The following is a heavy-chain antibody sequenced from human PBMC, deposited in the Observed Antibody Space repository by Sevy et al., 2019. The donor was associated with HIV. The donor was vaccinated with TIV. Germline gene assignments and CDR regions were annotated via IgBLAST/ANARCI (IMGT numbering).Heavy chain of an antibody. CDR3: ARARDYYNSVGPYYFDY. D-gene: IGHD3-22*01. J-gene: IGHJ4*02. Sequence: GGSLRLSCAASGFIFTTYEMNWVRQAPGKGLEWVSYITSSGSTIYYADSVKGRFSISRDNVKNSLYLQMNNLRAEETAVYYCARARDYYNSVGPYYFDYWGQGTLVTVSS. CDR2: ITSSGSTI. CDR1: GFIFTTYE. V-gene: IGHV3-48*03.